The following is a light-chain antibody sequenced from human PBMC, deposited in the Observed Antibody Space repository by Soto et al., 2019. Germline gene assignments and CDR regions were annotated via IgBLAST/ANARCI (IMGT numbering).Light chain of an antibody. CDR1: QSISSY. Sequence: DIQMTQSPSSLSASVGDRVTITCRASQSISSYLNWYQQKPGKAPKLLIYAASSLQSGVPSRFSGSGSGTDFTLTISSLQPEDFATYYCQQSYSTLGFFGGGTKVDIK. CDR3: QQSYSTLGF. V-gene: IGKV1-39*01. J-gene: IGKJ4*01. CDR2: AAS.